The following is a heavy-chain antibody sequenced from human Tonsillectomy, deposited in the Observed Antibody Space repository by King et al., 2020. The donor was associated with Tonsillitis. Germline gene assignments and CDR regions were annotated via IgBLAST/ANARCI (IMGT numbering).Heavy chain of an antibody. D-gene: IGHD4-17*01. CDR3: ARLGAVTTDYYYYGMDV. CDR2: IYPDDSAT. J-gene: IGHJ6*02. Sequence: QLVQSGAEVKKPGESLKISCKGSGYSFTNYWIAWVRQMPGKGLEWMGIIYPDDSATRHNPSFEGQVTIAVDKSISTAYLQWSSLKAADSAMFYCARLGAVTTDYYYYGMDVWGQGPTVTVSS. V-gene: IGHV5-51*01. CDR1: GYSFTNYW.